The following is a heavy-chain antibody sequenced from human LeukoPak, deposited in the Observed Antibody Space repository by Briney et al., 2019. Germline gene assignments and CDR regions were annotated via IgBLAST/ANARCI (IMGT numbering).Heavy chain of an antibody. Sequence: SVKVSCKASGGTFSSYAISWVRQAPRQGLEWMGGIIPIFGTANYAQKFQGRVTITEDESPGTAYMELSSLRSEDTAVYCCARVLGSVDYWGQGTLVTVSS. CDR1: GGTFSSYA. J-gene: IGHJ4*02. V-gene: IGHV1-69*01. CDR3: ARVLGSVDY. D-gene: IGHD6-6*01. CDR2: IIPIFGTA.